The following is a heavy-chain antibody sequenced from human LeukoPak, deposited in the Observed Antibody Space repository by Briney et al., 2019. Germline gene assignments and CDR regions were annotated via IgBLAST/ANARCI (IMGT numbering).Heavy chain of an antibody. Sequence: SETLSLTCTVSGGSISSSSYYWGWIRQPPGKGLEWIGSIYYSGSTYYNPSLKSRVTISVDTSKNQFSLKLSSVTAADTAVYYCARGEMTTVTVSFDYWGQGALVTVSS. V-gene: IGHV4-39*07. CDR3: ARGEMTTVTVSFDY. CDR2: IYYSGST. D-gene: IGHD4-17*01. J-gene: IGHJ4*02. CDR1: GGSISSSSYY.